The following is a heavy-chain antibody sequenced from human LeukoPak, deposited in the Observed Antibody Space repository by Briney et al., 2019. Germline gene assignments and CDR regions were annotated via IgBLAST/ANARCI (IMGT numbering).Heavy chain of an antibody. CDR1: GGSISSGSYY. D-gene: IGHD1-26*01. CDR2: IYTSGST. Sequence: SETLSLTCTVSGGSISSGSYYWSWIRQPAGKGLEWIGRIYTSGSTNYNPSLKSRVTISVDTSKNQFSLKLSSVTAADTAVYYCARQTRELLFVQRDWFDPWGQGTLVTVSS. V-gene: IGHV4-61*02. CDR3: ARQTRELLFVQRDWFDP. J-gene: IGHJ5*02.